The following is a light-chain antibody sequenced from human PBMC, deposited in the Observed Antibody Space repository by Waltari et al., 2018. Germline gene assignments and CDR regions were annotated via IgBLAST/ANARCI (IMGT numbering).Light chain of an antibody. Sequence: QSALTQPRSVSGSPGPSVTISCTKTNSDIDPFNYDSWYQQHPGKAPKLVIYDVRVRPSGVPDRFSGSRSGNTASLIISGLQPEDEADYYCSSFPGGSLVFGGGTELTVL. CDR1: NSDIDPFNY. J-gene: IGLJ2*01. V-gene: IGLV2-11*01. CDR3: SSFPGGSLV. CDR2: DVR.